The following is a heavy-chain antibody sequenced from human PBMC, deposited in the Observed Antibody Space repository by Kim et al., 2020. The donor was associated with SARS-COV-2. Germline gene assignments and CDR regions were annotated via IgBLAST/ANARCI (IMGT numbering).Heavy chain of an antibody. D-gene: IGHD6-6*01. Sequence: GGSLRLSCAASGFTFSSYGMHWVRQAPGKGLEWVAVISYDGSNKYYADSVKGRFTISRDNSKNTLYLQMNSLRAEDTAVYYCAKDRARIAARAIDPYYWGQGTLVTVSS. CDR2: ISYDGSNK. CDR3: AKDRARIAARAIDPYY. V-gene: IGHV3-30*18. CDR1: GFTFSSYG. J-gene: IGHJ4*02.